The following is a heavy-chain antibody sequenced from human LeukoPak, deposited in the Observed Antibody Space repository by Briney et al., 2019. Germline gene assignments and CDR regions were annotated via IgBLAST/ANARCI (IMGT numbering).Heavy chain of an antibody. CDR1: GGSFSGYY. V-gene: IGHV4-34*01. CDR2: INHSGST. Sequence: NPSETLSLTCAVYGGSFSGYYWSWIRQPPGKGLEWIGEINHSGSTNYNPSLKSRVTISVDTSKNQFSLKLSSVTAADTAVYYCVRHVEIIVVVPAAIGWFGPWGQGTLVTVSS. CDR3: VRHVEIIVVVPAAIGWFGP. J-gene: IGHJ5*02. D-gene: IGHD2-2*02.